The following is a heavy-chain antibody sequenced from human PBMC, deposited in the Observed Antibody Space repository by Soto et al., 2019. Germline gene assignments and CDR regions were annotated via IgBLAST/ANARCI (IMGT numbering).Heavy chain of an antibody. CDR2: IIPIFGTA. D-gene: IGHD2-21*02. Sequence: QVQLVQSGAEVKKPGSSVKVSCKASGGTFSSYAISWVRQAPGQGLEWMGGIIPIFGTANYAQKFQGRVTITADKSTSTAYMELSSLRSEDTAVYYCASQGPIVVVTAVVAFDIWGQGTMVTVSS. V-gene: IGHV1-69*06. J-gene: IGHJ3*02. CDR3: ASQGPIVVVTAVVAFDI. CDR1: GGTFSSYA.